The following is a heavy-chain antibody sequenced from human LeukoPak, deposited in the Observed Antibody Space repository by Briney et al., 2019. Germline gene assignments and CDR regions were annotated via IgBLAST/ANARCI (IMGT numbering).Heavy chain of an antibody. V-gene: IGHV1-69*05. Sequence: ASVKVSCKASGGTSSSYAISWVRQAPGQGLEWMGRIIPIFGTANYAQKFQGRVTITTDESTSTAYMELSSLRSEDTAVYYCARVGTAMVSDAFDIWGQGTMVTVSS. J-gene: IGHJ3*02. CDR3: ARVGTAMVSDAFDI. CDR1: GGTSSSYA. CDR2: IIPIFGTA. D-gene: IGHD5-18*01.